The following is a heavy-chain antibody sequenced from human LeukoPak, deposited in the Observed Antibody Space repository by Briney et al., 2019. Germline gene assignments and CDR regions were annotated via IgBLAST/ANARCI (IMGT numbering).Heavy chain of an antibody. CDR3: ARDWGSGSYYYGMDV. J-gene: IGHJ6*02. CDR1: GGSISGYY. V-gene: IGHV4-59*12. D-gene: IGHD3-10*01. Sequence: SETLSLTCTVSGGSISGYYWSWIRQSPGKGLEWIGYIHYTGSTNYNPSLRGRVTMSVDTSKNQFSLKLNSVTAADTAVYYCARDWGSGSYYYGMDVWGQGTTVTVSS. CDR2: IHYTGST.